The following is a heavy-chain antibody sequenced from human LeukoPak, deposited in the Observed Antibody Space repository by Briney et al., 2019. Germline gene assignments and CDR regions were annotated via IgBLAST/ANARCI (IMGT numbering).Heavy chain of an antibody. CDR2: IYNSGNT. D-gene: IGHD1-26*01. CDR1: GGSISSNY. Sequence: PSETLSLTCTVSGGSISSNYWSWIRQTPGRGLQWIGYIYNSGNTNYNPSLKSRVTMSVDTSKNQFSLKLTSVTAADTAIYYCARMSSYGHLYFDYWGQGTLVTVSS. V-gene: IGHV4-59*01. J-gene: IGHJ4*02. CDR3: ARMSSYGHLYFDY.